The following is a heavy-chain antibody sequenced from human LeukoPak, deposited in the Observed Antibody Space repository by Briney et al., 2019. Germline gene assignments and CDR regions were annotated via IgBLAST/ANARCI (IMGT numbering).Heavy chain of an antibody. V-gene: IGHV3-11*03. CDR2: MSGGSRYA. D-gene: IGHD3-10*01. CDR3: ARTGTPYYFGSGTYGKVFYFDY. Sequence: GGSLGLSCAASGFTFSDYYMSWIRQAPGKGLEWVSYMSGGSRYANYADSVKGRFTISRDNAKNSLLLQMNILRADDTGVYYCARTGTPYYFGSGTYGKVFYFDYWGQGSLVTVSS. CDR1: GFTFSDYY. J-gene: IGHJ4*02.